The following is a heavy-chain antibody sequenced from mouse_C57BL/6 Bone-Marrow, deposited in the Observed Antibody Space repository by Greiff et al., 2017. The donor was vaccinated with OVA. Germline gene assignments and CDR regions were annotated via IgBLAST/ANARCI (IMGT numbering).Heavy chain of an antibody. CDR2: IHPSDSDT. V-gene: IGHV1-74*01. Sequence: QVQLQQPGAELVKPGASVKVSCKASGYTFTSYWMHWVKQRPGHGLEWIGRIHPSDSDTNYNQKFKGKATLTVDKSSSTAYMQLSSLTSEDSAVYYCLVCITTVVARWYFDVWGTGTTVTVSS. CDR3: LVCITTVVARWYFDV. D-gene: IGHD1-1*01. J-gene: IGHJ1*03. CDR1: GYTFTSYW.